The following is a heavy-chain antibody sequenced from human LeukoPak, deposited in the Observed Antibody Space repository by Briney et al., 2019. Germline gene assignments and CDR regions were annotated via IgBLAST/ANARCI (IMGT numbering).Heavy chain of an antibody. V-gene: IGHV5-51*01. D-gene: IGHD6-13*01. CDR1: GYNFTNYW. Sequence: GESLKISCKGSGYNFTNYWIDWVRQMPGKGLEWMGIIYPGDSDTRYSPSFQGQVTISADKSISTAYLQWSSLKASDTAMYYCARHSRTGRSWTELDYWGQGTLVTVSS. J-gene: IGHJ4*02. CDR3: ARHSRTGRSWTELDY. CDR2: IYPGDSDT.